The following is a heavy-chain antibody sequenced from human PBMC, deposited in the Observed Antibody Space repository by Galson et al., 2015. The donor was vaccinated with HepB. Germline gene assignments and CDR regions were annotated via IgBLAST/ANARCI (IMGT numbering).Heavy chain of an antibody. D-gene: IGHD6-13*01. Sequence: SVKVSCKASGYTFTSYAMNWVRQAPGQGLEWMGWINTNTGNPTYTQGFTGRFVFSLDTSVSTAYLQISSLKAEDTAVYYCARGTGLGAAAAWGVGYYFDYWGQGTLVTVSS. CDR3: ARGTGLGAAAAWGVGYYFDY. CDR2: INTNTGNP. J-gene: IGHJ4*02. V-gene: IGHV7-4-1*02. CDR1: GYTFTSYA.